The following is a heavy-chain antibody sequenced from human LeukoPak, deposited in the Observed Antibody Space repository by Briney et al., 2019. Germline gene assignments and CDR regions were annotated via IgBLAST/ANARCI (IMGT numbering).Heavy chain of an antibody. V-gene: IGHV3-74*01. CDR1: GFNFSNYW. CDR3: ATDEAATGRLDY. Sequence: GGSPRLSCAASGFNFSNYWMHWVRQAPGKGLVWVSRINSDGSSTSYADSVKGRFTISRDNAENTLYLQINSLRAEDTAVYYCATDEAATGRLDYWGQGTLVTDSS. J-gene: IGHJ4*02. D-gene: IGHD1-1*01. CDR2: INSDGSST.